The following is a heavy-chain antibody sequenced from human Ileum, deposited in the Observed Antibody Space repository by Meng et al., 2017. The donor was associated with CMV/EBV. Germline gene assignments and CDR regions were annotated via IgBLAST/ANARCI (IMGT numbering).Heavy chain of an antibody. CDR2: INGNGGST. CDR1: GFTFSSFV. J-gene: IGHJ5*02. Sequence: LSCVASGFTFSSFVMHWVRQAPGKGLEYVSAINGNGGSTYYADSVKGRFTVSRDNSKNTLYLQMGSLRTEDMAVYYCTTSLPVGSYYPWGQGTLVTVSS. CDR3: TTSLPVGSYYP. D-gene: IGHD1-26*01. V-gene: IGHV3-64*02.